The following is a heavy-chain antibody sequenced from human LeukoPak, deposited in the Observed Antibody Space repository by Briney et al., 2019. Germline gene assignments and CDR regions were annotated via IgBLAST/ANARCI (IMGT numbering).Heavy chain of an antibody. CDR1: GGSISSSSYY. CDR3: ARLPSRYSSSSRGVPS. J-gene: IGHJ5*02. V-gene: IGHV4-39*07. D-gene: IGHD6-13*01. CDR2: IYYSGTT. Sequence: PSETLSLTCTVSGGSISSSSYYWGWIRQPPGTGLEWTGSIYYSGTTYYNPSLKSRVTISVDTSKNQFSLKLSSVTAADTAVYYCARLPSRYSSSSRGVPSWGQGTLVTVSS.